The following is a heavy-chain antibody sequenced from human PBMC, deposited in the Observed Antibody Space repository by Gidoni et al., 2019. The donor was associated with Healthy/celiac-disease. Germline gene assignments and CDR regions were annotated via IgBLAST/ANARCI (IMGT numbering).Heavy chain of an antibody. CDR2: IYYSGST. J-gene: IGHJ6*02. D-gene: IGHD6-19*01. V-gene: IGHV4-39*01. CDR3: ARQARMDSSGWYGMDV. Sequence: QLQLQESGPGLVKPSETLSLTCTVSGGSISSSSYYWGWIRQPPGKGLEWIGSIYYSGSTYYNPSLKSRVTISVDTSKNQFSLKLSSVTAADTAVYYCARQARMDSSGWYGMDVWGQGTTVTVSS. CDR1: GGSISSSSYY.